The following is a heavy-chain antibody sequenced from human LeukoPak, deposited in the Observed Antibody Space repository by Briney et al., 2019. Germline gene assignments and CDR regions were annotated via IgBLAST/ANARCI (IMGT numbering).Heavy chain of an antibody. CDR2: IYTSGST. J-gene: IGHJ4*02. CDR3: ARGRGYSGYDSEAYYFDY. V-gene: IGHV4-4*07. CDR1: GGSISSYY. D-gene: IGHD5-12*01. Sequence: PSGTLSLTCTVSGGSISSYYWSWIRQPAGKGLEWIGRIYTSGSTNYNPSLKSRVTMSVDTSKNQFSLKLSSVTAADTAVYYCARGRGYSGYDSEAYYFDYWGQGTLVTVSS.